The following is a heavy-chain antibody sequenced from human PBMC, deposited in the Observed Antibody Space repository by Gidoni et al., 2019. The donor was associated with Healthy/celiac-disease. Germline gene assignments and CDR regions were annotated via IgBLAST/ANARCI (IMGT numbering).Heavy chain of an antibody. J-gene: IGHJ4*02. CDR3: ARVRGYYDSSGSLVY. CDR1: GFTFSSYG. D-gene: IGHD3-22*01. V-gene: IGHV3-33*01. CDR2: IWYDGSNK. Sequence: QVQLVESGGGVVEPGRSLSLSCAASGFTFSSYGMHWVRQAPGKGLGWVAVIWYDGSNKYYADSVKGRFTISRDNSKNTLYLQMNSLRAEDTAVYYCARVRGYYDSSGSLVYWGQGTLVTVSS.